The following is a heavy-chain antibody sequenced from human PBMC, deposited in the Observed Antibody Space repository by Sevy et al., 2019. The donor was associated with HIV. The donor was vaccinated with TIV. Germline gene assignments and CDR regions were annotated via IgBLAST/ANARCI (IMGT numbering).Heavy chain of an antibody. J-gene: IGHJ4*02. CDR2: INPNSCDT. V-gene: IGHV1-2*02. CDR3: ATHGGYRYGSLLDY. Sequence: ASVKVSCKASGYTFSDHFIHWVRQAPGQGLEWMGWINPNSCDTKYAQNFHGRVTLTRDTSIGSGYMELTSLRSDDTAVYYCATHGGYRYGSLLDYWGQGTLVTVSS. D-gene: IGHD5-18*01. CDR1: GYTFSDHF.